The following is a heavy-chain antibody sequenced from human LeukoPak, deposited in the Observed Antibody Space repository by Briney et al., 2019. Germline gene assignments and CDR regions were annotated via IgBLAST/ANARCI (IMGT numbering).Heavy chain of an antibody. J-gene: IGHJ4*02. CDR2: ISYAESNK. D-gene: IGHD1-1*01. V-gene: IGHV3-30*18. CDR1: GFTFSSYG. CDR3: AKEGTVRDFDY. Sequence: GGSLRRSCAASGFTFSSYGMQWVRQAPGKGLEWVAIISYAESNKYHADSVKGRFTISRDNSKNTLYLQMNSLRAEDTAVYYCAKEGTVRDFDYWGQGSLVTVSS.